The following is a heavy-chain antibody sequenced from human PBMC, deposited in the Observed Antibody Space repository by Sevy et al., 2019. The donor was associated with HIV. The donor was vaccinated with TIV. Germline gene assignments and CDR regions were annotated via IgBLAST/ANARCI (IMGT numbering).Heavy chain of an antibody. CDR2: IKSKTDGGTT. CDR3: TTAYCTNGVCYTHTYYYYGMDV. Sequence: GGSLRLSCAASGFTFSNAWMSWVRQAPGKVLEWVGRIKSKTDGGTTDYAAPVKGRFTISRDDSKNTLYLQMNSLKTEDTDVYYCTTAYCTNGVCYTHTYYYYGMDVWGQGTTVTVSS. CDR1: GFTFSNAW. J-gene: IGHJ6*02. V-gene: IGHV3-15*01. D-gene: IGHD2-8*01.